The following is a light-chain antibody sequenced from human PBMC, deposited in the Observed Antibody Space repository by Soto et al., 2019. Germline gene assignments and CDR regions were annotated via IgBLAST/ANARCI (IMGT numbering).Light chain of an antibody. CDR1: SSDVGAYNY. J-gene: IGLJ2*01. Sequence: QSVLTQPASVSGSPGQSITISCTGTSSDVGAYNYVFWYQQHPGKAPKLMIYDVSNRPSGVSNRFSGSKSGNTASLTISGLQAEDAADYYCSSYTSSSTVVFGGGTKVTVL. CDR3: SSYTSSSTVV. V-gene: IGLV2-14*01. CDR2: DVS.